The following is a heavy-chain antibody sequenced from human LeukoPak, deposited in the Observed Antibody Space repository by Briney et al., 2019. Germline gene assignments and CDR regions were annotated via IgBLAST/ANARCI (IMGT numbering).Heavy chain of an antibody. J-gene: IGHJ4*02. D-gene: IGHD6-6*01. V-gene: IGHV1-24*01. CDR3: ATGVAARRGVDY. Sequence: WASVKVSCKVSGYTLTELSMHWVRQAPGKGLEWMGGFDPEDGETIYAQKFQGRVTMTEDTSTDTAYMELSSLRSEDTAVYYCATGVAARRGVDYWGQGTLVTVSS. CDR1: GYTLTELS. CDR2: FDPEDGET.